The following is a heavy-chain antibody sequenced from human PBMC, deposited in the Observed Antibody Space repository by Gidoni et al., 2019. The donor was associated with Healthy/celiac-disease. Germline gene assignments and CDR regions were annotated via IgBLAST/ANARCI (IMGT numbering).Heavy chain of an antibody. CDR3: ARDIVVVTATHGAFDI. D-gene: IGHD2-21*02. CDR1: GGSFSGYY. Sequence: QVQLQQWGAGLLKPSETLSLTCAVYGGSFSGYYWSWIRQPPGKGLEWIGEINHSGSTNYKPSLKSRVTISVDTAKNQFSLKLSSVTAADTAVYYCARDIVVVTATHGAFDIWGQGTMVPSLQ. J-gene: IGHJ3*02. V-gene: IGHV4-34*01. CDR2: INHSGST.